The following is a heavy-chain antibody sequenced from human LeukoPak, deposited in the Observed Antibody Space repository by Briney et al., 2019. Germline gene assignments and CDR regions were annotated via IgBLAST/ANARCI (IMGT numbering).Heavy chain of an antibody. CDR2: IYTGGST. D-gene: IGHD5-18*01. CDR3: ARDVGGYSYGYRPTELYWYFDL. J-gene: IGHJ2*01. CDR1: GGSISSGSSF. Sequence: PSQTLSLTCTVSGGSISSGSSFWTWIRQPAGKGLEWIGRIYTGGSTNYNPSLKSRVIISVDTSKNQFSLKLSSVTAADTAVYFCARDVGGYSYGYRPTELYWYFDLWGRGTRVTASS. V-gene: IGHV4-61*02.